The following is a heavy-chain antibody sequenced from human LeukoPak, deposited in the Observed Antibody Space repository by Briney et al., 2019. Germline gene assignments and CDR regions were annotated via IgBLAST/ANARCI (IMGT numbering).Heavy chain of an antibody. D-gene: IGHD6-19*01. CDR3: ARTGYSSGWLPI. Sequence: RSGGSLRLSCAVSGFTLTYAWMNWVRQAPGKGLEWVGRIKSKTDGGTTDYAAPVKGRFTISRDDSKTTLYLQMNSLKTEDKAVYYCARTGYSSGWLPIWGQGTIVTVSS. CDR2: IKSKTDGGTT. J-gene: IGHJ3*02. CDR1: GFTLTYAW. V-gene: IGHV3-15*01.